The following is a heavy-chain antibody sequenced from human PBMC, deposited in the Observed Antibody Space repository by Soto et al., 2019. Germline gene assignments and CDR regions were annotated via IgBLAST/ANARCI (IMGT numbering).Heavy chain of an antibody. CDR1: GFTFTSYA. CDR2: ISVSGDST. J-gene: IGHJ4*02. D-gene: IGHD2-2*01. Sequence: PGGSLRLSCAASGFTFTSYAMSWVRQAPGKGLEWVSAISVSGDSTYYADSVKGRFTISRDNSRNTLYLQMFGLKSDDTALYYCAKGRGSSSSHCYDHWGQGTPVTVSS. V-gene: IGHV3-23*01. CDR3: AKGRGSSSSHCYDH.